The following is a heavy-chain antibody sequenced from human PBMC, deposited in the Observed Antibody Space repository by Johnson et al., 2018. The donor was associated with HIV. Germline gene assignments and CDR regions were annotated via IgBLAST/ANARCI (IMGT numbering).Heavy chain of an antibody. CDR1: GFTFSSYD. D-gene: IGHD3-9*01. Sequence: VQLVESGGGLVQPGGSLRLSCAASGFTFSSYDMHWVRQATGKGLEWVSGIGTAGDTYYPDSVKGRFTVSRENAKNSLYLQRNSLRAGDTAAYYCARAGDYVILTCSLMKGAFDIWGQGTMVIVSS. V-gene: IGHV3-13*01. J-gene: IGHJ3*02. CDR2: IGTAGDT. CDR3: ARAGDYVILTCSLMKGAFDI.